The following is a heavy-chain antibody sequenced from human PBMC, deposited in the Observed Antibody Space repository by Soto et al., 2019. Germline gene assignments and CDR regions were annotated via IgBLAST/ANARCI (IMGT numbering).Heavy chain of an antibody. D-gene: IGHD3-16*01. V-gene: IGHV3-66*01. CDR2: IYSGGST. CDR1: GFTVSTTY. Sequence: EVQLVESGGGLVQPGGSLRLSCAASGFTVSTTYMIWVRQAPGKGLEWVSVIYSGGSTFYADSVRGRFTISRDNSKNTVNLQMNSLRAEDTAVYYCARDPWAADYWGQGTLVTVSS. CDR3: ARDPWAADY. J-gene: IGHJ4*02.